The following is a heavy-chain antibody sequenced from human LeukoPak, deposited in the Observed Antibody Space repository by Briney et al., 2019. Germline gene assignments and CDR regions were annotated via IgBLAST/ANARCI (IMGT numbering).Heavy chain of an antibody. V-gene: IGHV3-23*01. Sequence: GRSLRLSCAASGFTFSSYAMSWVRQAPGKGLEWVSAISGSGGSTYYADSVKGRFTISRDNSKNTLYLQMNSLRAEDTAVYYCARTSLTYYDFWSGYSSDGTPDYWGQGTLVTVSS. CDR1: GFTFSSYA. CDR2: ISGSGGST. CDR3: ARTSLTYYDFWSGYSSDGTPDY. J-gene: IGHJ4*02. D-gene: IGHD3-3*01.